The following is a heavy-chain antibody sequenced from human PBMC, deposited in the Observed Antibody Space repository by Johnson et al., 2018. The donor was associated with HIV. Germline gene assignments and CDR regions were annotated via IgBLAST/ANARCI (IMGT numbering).Heavy chain of an antibody. V-gene: IGHV3-15*01. D-gene: IGHD2-15*01. CDR2: IKSKTDGGTP. J-gene: IGHJ3*01. CDR3: TTGCSGGSAGL. Sequence: VQLVESGGGVVQPGGSLRLSCAASGFTFSSYGMHWVRQASGKGLEWVGRIKSKTDGGTPDYAAPVKGRFTISRDDSKNTLYLQMNSLKTEDTAGYYCTTGCSGGSAGLWGQGTMVTVSS. CDR1: GFTFSSYG.